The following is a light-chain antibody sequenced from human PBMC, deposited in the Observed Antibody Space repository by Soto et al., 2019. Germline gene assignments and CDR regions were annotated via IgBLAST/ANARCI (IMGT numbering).Light chain of an antibody. CDR2: EVS. V-gene: IGLV2-14*01. CDR3: SSYTGSSARV. Sequence: QSVLTQPASVSGSPGQSITISCTGTTSDVGGYNYVSWYQQHPGKAPKLMIYEVSNRPSGVSNRFSGSKSGNTASLTISGLQGEEGADYYCSSYTGSSARVCGGGTKLTVL. CDR1: TSDVGGYNY. J-gene: IGLJ3*02.